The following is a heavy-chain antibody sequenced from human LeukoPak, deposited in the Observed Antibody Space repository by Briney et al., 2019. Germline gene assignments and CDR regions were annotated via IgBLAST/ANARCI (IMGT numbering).Heavy chain of an antibody. CDR3: ARVPLYDRSGYYFDY. CDR2: ISTSGRAI. CDR1: GFTFSNYN. D-gene: IGHD3-22*01. Sequence: GGSLRLCCAASGFTFSNYNINWVRQAPGKGLEWVSYISTSGRAIFYADSVKGRFTISRDNAKNSLFLQMNSLRDEDTAVYYCARVPLYDRSGYYFDYWGLGTLVTVSS. J-gene: IGHJ4*02. V-gene: IGHV3-48*02.